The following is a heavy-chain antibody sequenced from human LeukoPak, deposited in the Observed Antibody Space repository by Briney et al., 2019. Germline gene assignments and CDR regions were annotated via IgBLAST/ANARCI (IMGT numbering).Heavy chain of an antibody. Sequence: SETLSLACTVSGGSISSYYWSWIRQPAGKGLEWIGYIYYSGSTNYNPSLKSRVTISVDTSKNQFSLKLSSVTAADTAVYYCAREAYCGGDCPFDYWGQGTLVTVSS. D-gene: IGHD2-21*01. CDR1: GGSISSYY. CDR2: IYYSGST. CDR3: AREAYCGGDCPFDY. V-gene: IGHV4-59*01. J-gene: IGHJ4*02.